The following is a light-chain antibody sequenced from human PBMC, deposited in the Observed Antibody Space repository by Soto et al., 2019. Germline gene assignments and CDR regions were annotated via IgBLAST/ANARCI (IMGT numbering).Light chain of an antibody. CDR1: QSVSSY. V-gene: IGKV3-11*01. J-gene: IGKJ4*01. CDR2: DAS. Sequence: EIVLTQSPATLSLSPGERATLSCRASQSVSSYLAWYQQKPGQAPRLLIYDASNRAPGIPARFSGSGSGTDFTLTISSLEPEDFAVSYCQQRSKWPLTFGGGT. CDR3: QQRSKWPLT.